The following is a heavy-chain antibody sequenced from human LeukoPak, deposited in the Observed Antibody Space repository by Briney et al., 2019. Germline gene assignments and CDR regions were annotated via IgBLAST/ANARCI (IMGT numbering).Heavy chain of an antibody. D-gene: IGHD6-6*01. CDR2: IRYDGSNK. J-gene: IGHJ4*02. CDR3: AKDLGSNSSPPVH. Sequence: GGSLRLSCAASGFTFSSYGMHWVRQAPGKGLEWVAFIRYDGSNKYYADSVKGRFTISRDNSKNTLYLQMNSLRAEDTAVCYCAKDLGSNSSPPVHWGQGTLVTVSS. CDR1: GFTFSSYG. V-gene: IGHV3-30*02.